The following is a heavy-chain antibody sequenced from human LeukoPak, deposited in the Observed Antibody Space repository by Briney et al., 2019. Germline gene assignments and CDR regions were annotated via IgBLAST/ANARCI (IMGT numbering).Heavy chain of an antibody. CDR2: INPNSGGT. Sequence: ASVNVSCKASGYTFTGYYMHWVRQAPGQGLEWMGWINPNSGGTRYAQKFQGRVTMTRDTSITTAYMELSRLRSDDTAVYYCARATGSVDYYYMEVWDKGTTVTVSS. D-gene: IGHD1-1*01. CDR1: GYTFTGYY. V-gene: IGHV1-2*02. J-gene: IGHJ6*03. CDR3: ARATGSVDYYYMEV.